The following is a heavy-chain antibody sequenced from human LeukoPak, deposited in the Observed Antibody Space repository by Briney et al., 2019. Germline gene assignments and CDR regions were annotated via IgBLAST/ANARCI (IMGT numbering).Heavy chain of an antibody. J-gene: IGHJ4*02. CDR3: ATPRLTQIPHFDY. V-gene: IGHV1-69*05. D-gene: IGHD6-6*01. Sequence: SVKVSCKASVGTFSSYAISWVRQAPGQGLEWMGRIIPIFGTANYAQKFQGRVTITTDESTSTAYMELSSLRSEDTAVYYCATPRLTQIPHFDYWGQGTLVTVSS. CDR2: IIPIFGTA. CDR1: VGTFSSYA.